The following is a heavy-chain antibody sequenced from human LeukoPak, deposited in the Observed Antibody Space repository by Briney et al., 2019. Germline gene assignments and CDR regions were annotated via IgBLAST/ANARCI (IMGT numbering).Heavy chain of an antibody. V-gene: IGHV3-48*03. CDR3: AREVAYDYGDY. Sequence: PGGSLRLSCAASGFTFSSYEMNRVRQAPGKGLEWVSYISSSGSTIYYADSVKGRFTISRDNAKNSLFLQMNSLRAEDTAVYYCAREVAYDYGDYWGQGTLVTVSS. J-gene: IGHJ4*02. CDR2: ISSSGSTI. CDR1: GFTFSSYE. D-gene: IGHD3-10*01.